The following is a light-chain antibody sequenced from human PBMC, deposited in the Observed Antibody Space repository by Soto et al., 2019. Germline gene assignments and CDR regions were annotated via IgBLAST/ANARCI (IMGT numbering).Light chain of an antibody. CDR1: ALPKQY. Sequence: SYELTQPPSVSVSSGQTARITCSGDALPKQYAYWYQQKPGQAPVLVIYKDSERPSGIPERFSGSSSGTTVTLTISGVQAEDEADYYCQSADSSGTYRAVFRGGTKLTVL. V-gene: IGLV3-25*03. CDR3: QSADSSGTYRAV. CDR2: KDS. J-gene: IGLJ2*01.